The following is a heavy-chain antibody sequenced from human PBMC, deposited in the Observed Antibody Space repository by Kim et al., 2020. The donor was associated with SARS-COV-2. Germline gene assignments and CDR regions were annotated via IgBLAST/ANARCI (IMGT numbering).Heavy chain of an antibody. Sequence: GGSLRLSCAASGFPFSSYDMAWVRQTLGRGLEWVSGISGNGGRTHYADSVKGRFIISRDNSKNTVYFQMNSLGVEDTALYYCAKTTGGRYRFDPWGQGTL. CDR3: AKTTGGRYRFDP. D-gene: IGHD3-9*01. J-gene: IGHJ5*02. V-gene: IGHV3-23*01. CDR2: ISGNGGRT. CDR1: GFPFSSYD.